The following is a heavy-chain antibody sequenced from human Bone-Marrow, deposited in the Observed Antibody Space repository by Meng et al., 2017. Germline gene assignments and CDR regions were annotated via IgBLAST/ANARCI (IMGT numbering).Heavy chain of an antibody. CDR2: MRGYNSNT. CDR1: SYTFTTYG. V-gene: IGHV1-18*04. Sequence: QVPLWQSGAEVKKPGPSLTVSCKTSSYTFTTYGISWPPRAPLQWLEWMGLMRGYNSNTKYAQKLQSRVTMTTNTSTSTAYMELSSLRSDDTAVDYCAREGGSYYPDYWGQGTLVTVSS. D-gene: IGHD1-26*01. CDR3: AREGGSYYPDY. J-gene: IGHJ4*02.